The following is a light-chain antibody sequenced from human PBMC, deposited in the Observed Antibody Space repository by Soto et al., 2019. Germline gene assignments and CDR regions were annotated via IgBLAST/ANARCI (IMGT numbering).Light chain of an antibody. CDR3: QERTGWPTWT. J-gene: IGKJ1*01. CDR2: GAX. CDR1: QSVTTN. V-gene: IGKV3-15*01. Sequence: ERVMTQSPATLSVSGGERATLRXRVSQSVTTNLTWYQQNPGQXPRLLXXGAXTRANGIPARFSGSGSGTDFTLTISSLEPEDFAVYYGQERTGWPTWTFGQGTKVDIK.